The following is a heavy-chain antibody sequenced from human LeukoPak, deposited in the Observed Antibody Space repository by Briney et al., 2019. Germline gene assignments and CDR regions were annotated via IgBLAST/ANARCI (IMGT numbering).Heavy chain of an antibody. Sequence: GGSLRLSCAASGFTFSSYAMSWVRQAPGKGLEWVSAISGSGGSTYYADSVKGRFTISRDNSKNTLYLQMDRLRAEDTAVYYCAKDLAGDTAMVNYYFDYWGQGTLVTVSS. V-gene: IGHV3-23*01. J-gene: IGHJ4*02. D-gene: IGHD5-18*01. CDR2: ISGSGGST. CDR3: AKDLAGDTAMVNYYFDY. CDR1: GFTFSSYA.